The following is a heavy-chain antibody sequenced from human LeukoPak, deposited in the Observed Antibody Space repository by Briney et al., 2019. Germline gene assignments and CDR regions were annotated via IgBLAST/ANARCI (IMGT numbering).Heavy chain of an antibody. J-gene: IGHJ6*02. D-gene: IGHD3-10*01. CDR3: ARGREVGRSRGILYYGMDV. V-gene: IGHV4-34*01. CDR2: VSDGAGT. CDR1: GFTFSTNA. Sequence: GSLRLSCLTSGFTFSTNAMSWVRQSPGKGLEWIGEVSDGAGTDYNPSLKSRVTISVDTSKNQVSLRLSSVTAADTAVYYCARGREVGRSRGILYYGMDVWGQGTTVIVSS.